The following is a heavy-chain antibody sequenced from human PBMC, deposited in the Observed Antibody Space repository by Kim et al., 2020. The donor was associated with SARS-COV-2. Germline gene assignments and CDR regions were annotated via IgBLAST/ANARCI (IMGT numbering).Heavy chain of an antibody. CDR1: GFTFSSYG. J-gene: IGHJ4*02. D-gene: IGHD3-10*01. CDR2: IWYDGSNK. Sequence: GGSLRLSCAASGFTFSSYGMHWVRQAPGKGLEWVAVIWYDGSNKYYADSVKGRFTISRDNSKNTLYLQMNSLRAEDTAVYYCARDFRVSAIDYWGQGTLVTVSS. V-gene: IGHV3-33*01. CDR3: ARDFRVSAIDY.